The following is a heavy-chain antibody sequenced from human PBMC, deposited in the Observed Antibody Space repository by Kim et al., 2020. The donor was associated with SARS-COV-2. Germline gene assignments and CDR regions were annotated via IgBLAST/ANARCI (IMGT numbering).Heavy chain of an antibody. D-gene: IGHD2-15*01. CDR1: GFTLSLYS. CDR3: VRENYWAFDI. J-gene: IGHJ3*02. CDR2: ISGTGTIT. V-gene: IGHV3-48*04. Sequence: GGSLRLSCATSGFTLSLYSMNWVRQSPGKVLEWVSHISGTGTITKHADSVRGRFTISRDNAKNSLFLQMNGLRAEDTAVDYWVRENYWAFDIWGQGTMV.